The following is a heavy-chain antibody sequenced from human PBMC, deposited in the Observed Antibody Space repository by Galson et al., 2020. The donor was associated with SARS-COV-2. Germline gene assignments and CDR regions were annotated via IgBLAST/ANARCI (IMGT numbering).Heavy chain of an antibody. V-gene: IGHV6-1*01. CDR3: ARDPGSSGQRGLDY. Sequence: SETLSLTCAISGDSVSSNSAAWNWIRQSPSRGLEWLGRTYYRSKWYNDYAVSVKSRITINPDTSKNQFSLQLNSVTPEDTAVYYCARDPGSSGQRGLDYWGQGTLVTVSS. D-gene: IGHD3-22*01. CDR2: TYYRSKWYN. CDR1: GDSVSSNSAA. J-gene: IGHJ4*02.